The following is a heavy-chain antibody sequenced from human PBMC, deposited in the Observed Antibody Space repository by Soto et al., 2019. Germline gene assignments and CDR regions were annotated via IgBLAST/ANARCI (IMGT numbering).Heavy chain of an antibody. J-gene: IGHJ5*02. V-gene: IGHV1-18*01. D-gene: IGHD3-16*02. Sequence: ASVKVSCKASGYTFTSYGISWVRQAPGQGLEWMGWISAYNGNTNYAQKLQGRVTMTTDTSTSTAYMELRSLRSDDTAVYYCARSKECDYIWGSYRHCWFDPWGQGILVTVSS. CDR2: ISAYNGNT. CDR3: ARSKECDYIWGSYRHCWFDP. CDR1: GYTFTSYG.